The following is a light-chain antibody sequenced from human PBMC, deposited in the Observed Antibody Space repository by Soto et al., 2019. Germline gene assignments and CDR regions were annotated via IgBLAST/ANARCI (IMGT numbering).Light chain of an antibody. J-gene: IGKJ5*01. CDR1: QRVSSSY. CDR3: QQYGSSPPIT. CDR2: GAS. V-gene: IGKV3-20*01. Sequence: IVLTQEPCSLHWFPGHKACLSWKNIQRVSSSYSAWYQQKPGQAPRLLIYGASSRATGIPDRFSGSGSGTDFTLTISRLEPEDFAVYYCQQYGSSPPITFGQGTRLEIK.